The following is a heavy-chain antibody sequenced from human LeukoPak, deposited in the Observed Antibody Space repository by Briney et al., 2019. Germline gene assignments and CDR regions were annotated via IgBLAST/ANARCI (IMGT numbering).Heavy chain of an antibody. CDR1: GFTFSSYE. V-gene: IGHV3-23*01. D-gene: IGHD2-21*02. J-gene: IGHJ4*02. Sequence: GGSLRLSCAASGFTFSSYEMNWVRQAPGMGLQWVASIRFNGGLSYYADSVKGRFTISRDNSKNTLFLQMDSLRADDTAFYYCASTASYCGFDCYSYFDYWGQGILVTVSS. CDR3: ASTASYCGFDCYSYFDY. CDR2: IRFNGGLS.